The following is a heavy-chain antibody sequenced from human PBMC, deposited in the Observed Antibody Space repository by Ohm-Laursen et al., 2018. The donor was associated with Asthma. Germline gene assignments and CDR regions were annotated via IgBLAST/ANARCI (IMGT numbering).Heavy chain of an antibody. V-gene: IGHV4-4*02. D-gene: IGHD5-18*01. CDR3: ARVGYSYGPGLDY. CDR1: GGSISSSNW. J-gene: IGHJ4*02. Sequence: TLSLTCAVSGGSISSSNWWSWVRQPPGKGLEWIGEIYHSGSTNYNPSHKSRVTISVDKSKNQFTLKLSSVTAADTAVYYCARVGYSYGPGLDYWGQGTLVTVSS. CDR2: IYHSGST.